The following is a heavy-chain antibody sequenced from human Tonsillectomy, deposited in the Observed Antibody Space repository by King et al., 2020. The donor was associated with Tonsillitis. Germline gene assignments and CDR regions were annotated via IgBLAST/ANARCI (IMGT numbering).Heavy chain of an antibody. J-gene: IGHJ5*02. CDR1: GYTFTSYG. CDR3: ARGYCSGGSGYSGGWFDP. V-gene: IGHV1-18*04. D-gene: IGHD2-15*01. Sequence: QLVQSGAEVKKPGASVKVSCKASGYTFTSYGISWVRQAPGQGLEWMGWISAYNGNTNYAQKLQGRVTMTTDTSTSTAYMELRSLRSDDTAVYYCARGYCSGGSGYSGGWFDPWGQGTLVTVSS. CDR2: ISAYNGNT.